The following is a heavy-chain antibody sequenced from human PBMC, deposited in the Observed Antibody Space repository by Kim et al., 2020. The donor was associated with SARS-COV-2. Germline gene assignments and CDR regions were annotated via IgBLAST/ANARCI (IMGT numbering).Heavy chain of an antibody. D-gene: IGHD3-3*01. CDR1: GGSISSSSYF. Sequence: SETLSLTCTVSGGSISSSSYFWGWIRQPPGKGLEWIGSIYYSGSTYYNPSLKSRVTISVDTSKNQFSLKLSSVTAADTAVYYCARHVLPYDFWSGYYMWAGHMDVWGKGTTVTVSS. CDR3: ARHVLPYDFWSGYYMWAGHMDV. CDR2: IYYSGST. J-gene: IGHJ6*03. V-gene: IGHV4-39*01.